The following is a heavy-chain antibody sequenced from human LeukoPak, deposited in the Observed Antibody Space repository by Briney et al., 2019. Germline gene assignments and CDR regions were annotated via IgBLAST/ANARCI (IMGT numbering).Heavy chain of an antibody. CDR1: GLPFSSYW. D-gene: IGHD1-26*01. Sequence: PGGSLRLSCAASGLPFSSYWMSWVRQAPGKGLEWVANIKQDGSEKYYVDSVKGRFTISRDNAKNSLYLKMNSLKAEDAAVYYCARYGATDTFEIWGERTMVTVSS. CDR3: ARYGATDTFEI. V-gene: IGHV3-7*01. CDR2: IKQDGSEK. J-gene: IGHJ3*02.